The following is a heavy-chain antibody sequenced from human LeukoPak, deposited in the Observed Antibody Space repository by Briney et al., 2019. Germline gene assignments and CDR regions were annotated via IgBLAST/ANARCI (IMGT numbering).Heavy chain of an antibody. CDR2: IRYDGSNK. D-gene: IGHD1-26*01. V-gene: IGHV3-30*02. CDR3: ASGEWELLEYFQH. CDR1: GFTFSSYG. Sequence: GGSLRLSCAASGFTFSSYGMHWVRQAPGKGLEWVAFIRYDGSNKYYADSVKGRFTISRDNSKNTLYLQMNSLRAEDTAVYYCASGEWELLEYFQHWGQGTLVTVSS. J-gene: IGHJ1*01.